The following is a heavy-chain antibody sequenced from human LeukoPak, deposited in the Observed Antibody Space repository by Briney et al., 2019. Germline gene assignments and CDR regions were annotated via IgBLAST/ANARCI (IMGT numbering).Heavy chain of an antibody. CDR1: GFSVNTNY. J-gene: IGHJ3*02. V-gene: IGHV3-66*01. CDR2: LYSGGGA. D-gene: IGHD3-10*01. Sequence: GGSLRLSCAASGFSVNTNYMTWVRQAPGKGLEWISVLYSGGGAYYADSVKDRFTISRDYSQNTLLLQMDNVRAEDTALYYCARGKTSGDIIEDAFDIWGQGTMVAVSS. CDR3: ARGKTSGDIIEDAFDI.